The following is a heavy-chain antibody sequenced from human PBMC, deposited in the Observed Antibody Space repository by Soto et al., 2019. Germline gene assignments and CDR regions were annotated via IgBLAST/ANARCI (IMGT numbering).Heavy chain of an antibody. CDR2: INPDSGDT. CDR3: GRGRSGQIVVFY. Sequence: ASVKVSCKASGYTFTGQYMHWVRQAPGQGLEWMGWINPDSGDTKYAQKFQGRVTMTRDMSITTVYMELNNLSPDDTAVYYCGRGRSGQIVVFYWGQGTPVTVSS. D-gene: IGHD1-26*01. J-gene: IGHJ4*02. CDR1: GYTFTGQY. V-gene: IGHV1-2*02.